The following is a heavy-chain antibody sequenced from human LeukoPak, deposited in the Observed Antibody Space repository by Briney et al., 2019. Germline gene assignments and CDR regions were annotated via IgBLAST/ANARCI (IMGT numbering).Heavy chain of an antibody. CDR3: ATMNWNDGGYYLDY. CDR1: GASINSGSYY. J-gene: IGHJ4*02. CDR2: IYTTGST. Sequence: PSQTLSLTCTVSGASINSGSYYWAWIRQPAEKGLEWIGRIYTTGSTNYNPSLKSRVTVSVDTSKNQFSLKLSSVTAADTAVYYCATMNWNDGGYYLDYWGQGTLATVSS. D-gene: IGHD1-1*01. V-gene: IGHV4-61*02.